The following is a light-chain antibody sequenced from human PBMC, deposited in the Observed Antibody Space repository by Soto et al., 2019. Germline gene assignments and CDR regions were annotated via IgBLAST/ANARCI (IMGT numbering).Light chain of an antibody. V-gene: IGLV2-23*01. CDR3: CSYAGSSTDV. J-gene: IGLJ1*01. Sequence: QSVLTPPASVSGSPGQSIRIRCPGTSSDVGSYNLVSWYQQHPGKAPKLMIYEGSKRPSGVSNRFSGSKSGNTASLTISGLQAEDEADYYCCSYAGSSTDVFGTGTKVTVL. CDR1: SSDVGSYNL. CDR2: EGS.